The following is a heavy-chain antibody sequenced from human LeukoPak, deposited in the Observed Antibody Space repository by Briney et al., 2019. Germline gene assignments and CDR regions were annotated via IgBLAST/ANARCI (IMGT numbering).Heavy chain of an antibody. Sequence: ASVKVSCKASGGTFSSYAISWVRQAPGQGLEWMGRIIPILGIANYAQKFQGRVTITADKSTSTAYMELSSLRSEDTAMYYCAYGSGSYCANWGQGTLVTVSS. J-gene: IGHJ4*02. CDR3: AYGSGSYCAN. CDR1: GGTFSSYA. V-gene: IGHV1-69*04. D-gene: IGHD3-10*01. CDR2: IIPILGIA.